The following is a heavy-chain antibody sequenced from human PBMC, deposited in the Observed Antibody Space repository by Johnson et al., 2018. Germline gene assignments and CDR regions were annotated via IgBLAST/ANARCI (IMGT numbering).Heavy chain of an antibody. CDR1: GFTFSGSA. CDR2: IRSKANNYAT. V-gene: IGHV3-73*01. J-gene: IGHJ6*02. CDR3: TRLIV. Sequence: VQLQESGGGLVQPGGSLKLSCAASGFTFSGSALHWVRQASGKGLEWVGRIRSKANNYATAYAASVKGRFTISRDDSKNTAYLQMNSLKTEDTAVYYCTRLIVWGQGTTVTVSS.